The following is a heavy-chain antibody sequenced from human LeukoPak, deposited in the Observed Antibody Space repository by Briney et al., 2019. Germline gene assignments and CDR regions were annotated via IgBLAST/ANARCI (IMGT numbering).Heavy chain of an antibody. D-gene: IGHD2-2*02. CDR2: IKQDGSEK. J-gene: IGHJ6*02. Sequence: GGSLRLSCAASGFIFSNYGMNWVRQAPGKGLEWVANIKQDGSEKYYVDSVKGRFTISRDNAKNSLYLQMNSLRAEDTAVYYCARDHCSSTSCYTWVYYYYGMDVWGQGTTVTVSS. V-gene: IGHV3-7*01. CDR1: GFIFSNYG. CDR3: ARDHCSSTSCYTWVYYYYGMDV.